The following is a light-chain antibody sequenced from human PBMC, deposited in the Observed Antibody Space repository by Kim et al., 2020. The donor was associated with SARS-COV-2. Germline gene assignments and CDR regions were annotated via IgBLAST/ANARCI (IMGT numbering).Light chain of an antibody. CDR1: SGSIASDV. V-gene: IGLV6-57*01. Sequence: NFMLTQSHSVSESPGKTVIISCARSSGSIASDVVQWFQQRPGSSPTTVIYDDHKRPSGVPDRFSGSVDTSSNSASLTISGLRAEDEADCYCRSYNDNDWVFGGGTQLTVL. J-gene: IGLJ3*02. CDR2: DDH. CDR3: RSYNDNDWV.